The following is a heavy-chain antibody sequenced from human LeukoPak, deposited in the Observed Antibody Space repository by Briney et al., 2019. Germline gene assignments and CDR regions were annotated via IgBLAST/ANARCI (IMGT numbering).Heavy chain of an antibody. CDR2: ISWNSGTI. V-gene: IGHV3-9*01. Sequence: GGSLRLSCAGSGFIFNNYAMHWVRQPPGKGLECVSGISWNSGTIHYADSVRGRFTISRDNAKNSLYLQMDSLRVEDTAFYYCAKDNRRHYTSGPNPDSLHWGQGALVTVSS. J-gene: IGHJ4*02. D-gene: IGHD6-19*01. CDR3: AKDNRRHYTSGPNPDSLH. CDR1: GFIFNNYA.